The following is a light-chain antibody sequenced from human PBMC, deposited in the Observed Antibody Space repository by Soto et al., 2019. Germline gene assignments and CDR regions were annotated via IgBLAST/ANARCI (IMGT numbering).Light chain of an antibody. Sequence: QSVLTQPPSVSGAPGQRVTISCTGSSSNIGAGYDVHWYQQLPGTAPKFLIYGNNNRPSGVPDRFSGSKSGASASLAITGLQAEDEADYYCQSFDSSLSGSISGGGPKLTVL. CDR3: QSFDSSLSGSI. CDR1: SSNIGAGYD. CDR2: GNN. J-gene: IGLJ2*01. V-gene: IGLV1-40*01.